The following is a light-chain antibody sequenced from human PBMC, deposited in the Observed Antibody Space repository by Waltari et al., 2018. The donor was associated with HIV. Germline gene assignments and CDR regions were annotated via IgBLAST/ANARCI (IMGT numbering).Light chain of an antibody. J-gene: IGKJ4*01. CDR3: QQYGSSPLT. CDR2: GAS. CDR1: QSVSSSY. V-gene: IGKV3-20*01. Sequence: EIVLTQSPGTLSLSPGERATLSCRASQSVSSSYLAWYQQKPGQAPRLLIYGASSRATGIPARFSGSGSGTDFTRTISRLEPEDVAVYYCQQYGSSPLTFGGGTKVEIK.